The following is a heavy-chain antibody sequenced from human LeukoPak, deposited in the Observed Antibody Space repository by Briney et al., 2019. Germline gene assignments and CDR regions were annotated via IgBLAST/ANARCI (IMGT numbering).Heavy chain of an antibody. Sequence: GGSLRLSCAASGFTFSSYAMSWVRQAPGKGLEWVSGIYVDGSTYYADSVKGRFTISRDNSRNTLYLQMNSLRAEDTAVYYCPRITAYDDSWGQGTLVTVSS. J-gene: IGHJ5*01. CDR3: PRITAYDDS. V-gene: IGHV3-53*01. D-gene: IGHD1-20*01. CDR1: GFTFSSYA. CDR2: IYVDGST.